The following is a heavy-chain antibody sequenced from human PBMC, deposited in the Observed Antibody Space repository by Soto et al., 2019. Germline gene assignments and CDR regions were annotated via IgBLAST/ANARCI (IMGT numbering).Heavy chain of an antibody. Sequence: QVQLVQSGAEVKKPGASVKVSCKTSGYTFINYDINWVRQAPGKGLEWMGVMNPKSGKTGYAQKFQGRVSMSRDTSTSTAYMELNSLRSEDTATYYCSRTPGDYWGQGTLVTVAS. D-gene: IGHD2-15*01. CDR3: SRTPGDY. V-gene: IGHV1-8*01. CDR2: MNPKSGKT. J-gene: IGHJ4*02. CDR1: GYTFINYD.